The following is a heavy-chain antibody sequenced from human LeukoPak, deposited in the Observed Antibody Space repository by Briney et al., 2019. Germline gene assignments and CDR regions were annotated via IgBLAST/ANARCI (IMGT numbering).Heavy chain of an antibody. D-gene: IGHD6-19*01. CDR1: GFTISIYA. CDR2: FGRNGGT. CDR3: VKDSGSYDFDY. Sequence: GGSLRLSCAASGFTISIYAVRWVRQAPGKGLEWVSTFGRNGGTYYADSVKGRFTISRGNSRNTVHLQMNSLRGEDTAVYYCVKDSGSYDFDYWGQGTLVTVSS. V-gene: IGHV3-23*01. J-gene: IGHJ4*02.